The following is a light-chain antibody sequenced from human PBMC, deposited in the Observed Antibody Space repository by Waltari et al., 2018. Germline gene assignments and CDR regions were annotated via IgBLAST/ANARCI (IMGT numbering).Light chain of an antibody. CDR3: HSRVVSNVRGA. V-gene: IGLV3-19*01. CDR1: SLRSYD. CDR2: GKD. Sequence: SSELTQDPAASVALGQTVRITCQGDSLRSYDASWYQQKPGQAPILVIYGKDNRPSGIPDRFSGSTSGNTASLTITGSQAEDEADYYCHSRVVSNVRGAFGGGTKLTVL. J-gene: IGLJ2*01.